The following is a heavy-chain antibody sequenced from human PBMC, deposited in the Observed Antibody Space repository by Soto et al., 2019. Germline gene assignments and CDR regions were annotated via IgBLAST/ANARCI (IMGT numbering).Heavy chain of an antibody. CDR3: ARRSSSSWYYYYYGMDV. Sequence: PSETLSLTCTVSGGSISSISYDWGWIRQPPGKGLEGIGGIYYSGSTYYNPSLKSRVTISLETSKNQFSRELSSVTAADTAVYYCARRSSSSWYYYYYGMDVWGQGTTVTV. CDR2: IYYSGST. V-gene: IGHV4-39*01. CDR1: GGSISSISYD. J-gene: IGHJ6*02. D-gene: IGHD6-13*01.